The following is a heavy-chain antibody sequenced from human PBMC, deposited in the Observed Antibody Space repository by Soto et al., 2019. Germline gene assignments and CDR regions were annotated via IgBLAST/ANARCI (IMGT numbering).Heavy chain of an antibody. CDR1: GGSISSDDYY. CDR2: IYYTGRT. CDR3: ARELSTSRDYFDC. V-gene: IGHV4-30-4*01. D-gene: IGHD6-6*01. Sequence: QVQLQESGPGLVKPSQTLSLTCTVSGGSISSDDYYWSWIRQPPGKGLEWIGHIYYTGRTSYNPSRESRVPISIDTSKNQFSLRLTSVSAADGGVYFGARELSTSRDYFDCWGQETLVTVSS. J-gene: IGHJ4*02.